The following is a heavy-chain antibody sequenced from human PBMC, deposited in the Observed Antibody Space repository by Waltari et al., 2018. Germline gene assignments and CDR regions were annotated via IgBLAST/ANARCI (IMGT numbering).Heavy chain of an antibody. CDR2: IYAGDSDT. CDR3: AREKGFSSGNFDY. CDR1: GYSFTTYW. Sequence: EVQLVQSGAEVKKPEESLKISCKGSGYSFTTYWIGWVRQMPGKGLEWMGFIYAGDSDTRYSPSFQGQVTISVDKSINTAYLQWSTLKASDTAMYFCAREKGFSSGNFDYWGQGTLVTVSS. V-gene: IGHV5-51*01. D-gene: IGHD6-19*01. J-gene: IGHJ4*02.